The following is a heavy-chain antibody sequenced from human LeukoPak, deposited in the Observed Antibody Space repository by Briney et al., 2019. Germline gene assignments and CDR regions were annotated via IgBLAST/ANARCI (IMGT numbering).Heavy chain of an antibody. CDR2: ISESGGGT. CDR3: AKRGIVIRGVSLIGFHKEAYYFDN. CDR1: GFNVSSNY. V-gene: IGHV3-23*01. Sequence: RGGSLRLFCGGSGFNVSSNYLSRVRPGPGEGLEGGSGISESGGGTTYEDSVKGLFIISRDNAKNTVYLQMNSLRADDTAVYFCAKRGIVIRGVSLIGFHKEAYYFDNWGQGILVTVSS. D-gene: IGHD3-10*01. J-gene: IGHJ4*02.